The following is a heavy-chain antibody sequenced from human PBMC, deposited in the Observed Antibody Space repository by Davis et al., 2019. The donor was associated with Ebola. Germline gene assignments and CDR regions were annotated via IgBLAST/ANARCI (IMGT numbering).Heavy chain of an antibody. J-gene: IGHJ6*02. CDR1: GGSFSGYY. CDR2: INHSGST. Sequence: SETLSLTCAVYGGSFSGYYWSWIRQPPGKGLEWIGEINHSGSTNYNPSLKSRVTISVDTSKNQFSLKLCSVTAADTAVYYCARGVLRNWNYVHYYYGMDVWGQGTTVTVSS. CDR3: ARGVLRNWNYVHYYYGMDV. V-gene: IGHV4-34*01. D-gene: IGHD1-7*01.